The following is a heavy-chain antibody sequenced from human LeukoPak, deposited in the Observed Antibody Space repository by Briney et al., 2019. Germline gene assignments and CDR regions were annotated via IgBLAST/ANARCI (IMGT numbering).Heavy chain of an antibody. Sequence: GGSLRLSCAASGFTFSSYGMHWVRQAPGKGLEWVAFIRYDGSNIYYADSVKGRFTISRDNSKNTLYLQMNSLRAEDTAVYYCAKPPTTSLSYYYYMDVWGKGTTVTVSS. CDR1: GFTFSSYG. CDR2: IRYDGSNI. D-gene: IGHD4-11*01. CDR3: AKPPTTSLSYYYYMDV. J-gene: IGHJ6*03. V-gene: IGHV3-30*02.